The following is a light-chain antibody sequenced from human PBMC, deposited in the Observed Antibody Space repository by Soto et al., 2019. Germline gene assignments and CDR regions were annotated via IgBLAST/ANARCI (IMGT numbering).Light chain of an antibody. Sequence: DIQMTQSPSSLSASVGDRVTITCRASQSISSYLNWYQQKPGKAPKLLIYAASSLQSGVPSRFSGSGSGTDVPLTISSLQPEDFATYYCQQSYSTQITFGQGTRLEIK. CDR3: QQSYSTQIT. J-gene: IGKJ5*01. CDR2: AAS. V-gene: IGKV1-39*01. CDR1: QSISSY.